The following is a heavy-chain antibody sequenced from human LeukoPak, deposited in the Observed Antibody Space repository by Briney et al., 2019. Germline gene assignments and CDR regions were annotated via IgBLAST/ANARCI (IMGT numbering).Heavy chain of an antibody. Sequence: SETLSLTCAVYGGSFNGYYWSWIRQPPGKGLEWIGEINHSGSTNYNPSLKSRVTISVDTSKNQFSLKLSSVTAADTAVYYCARDSTSVGATGLSYWGQGTLVTVSS. V-gene: IGHV4-34*01. CDR3: ARDSTSVGATGLSY. D-gene: IGHD1-26*01. CDR1: GGSFNGYY. CDR2: INHSGST. J-gene: IGHJ4*02.